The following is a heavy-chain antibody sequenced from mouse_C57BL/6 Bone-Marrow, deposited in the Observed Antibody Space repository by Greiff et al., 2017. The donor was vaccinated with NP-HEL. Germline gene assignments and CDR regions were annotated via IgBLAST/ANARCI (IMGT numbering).Heavy chain of an antibody. Sequence: VQLQQSGAELARPGASVKLSCKASGYTFTSYGISWVKQRTGQGLEWIGEIYPRSGNTYYSEKFKGKATLTADKSSSTAYMELRSLTSEDSAVYFCARGVLGYRDSWGQGTTLTVSS. J-gene: IGHJ2*01. V-gene: IGHV1-81*01. CDR3: ARGVLGYRDS. CDR2: IYPRSGNT. D-gene: IGHD2-14*01. CDR1: GYTFTSYG.